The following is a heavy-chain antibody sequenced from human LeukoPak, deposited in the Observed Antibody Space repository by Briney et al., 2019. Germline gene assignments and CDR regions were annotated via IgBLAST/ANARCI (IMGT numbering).Heavy chain of an antibody. D-gene: IGHD1-14*01. CDR3: ARKPGGGTLTY. Sequence: GESLKISCKGSGYSFTTYWIGWVRQMPGKGLEWMGIIYPADSDTRYSPSFQGQVTMSADTSISTAYLQWRSLKTLDTGMYYCARKPGGGTLTYWGQGTLVTVSS. CDR1: GYSFTTYW. CDR2: IYPADSDT. V-gene: IGHV5-51*01. J-gene: IGHJ4*02.